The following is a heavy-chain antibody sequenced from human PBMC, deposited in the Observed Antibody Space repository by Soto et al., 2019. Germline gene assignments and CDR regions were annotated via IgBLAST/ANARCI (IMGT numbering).Heavy chain of an antibody. CDR3: ARHAPYGRSSPSPLFYYGMDV. Sequence: PGESLKISCKGAGYSLTSYWIGWVRQIPGKGLEWMGIIYPGDSDTIYSPSFQGQVTISADKTISTAYLQWSSLKASDTAMYYCARHAPYGRSSPSPLFYYGMDVWGQGTRVTVSS. D-gene: IGHD6-6*01. V-gene: IGHV5-51*01. CDR2: IYPGDSDT. J-gene: IGHJ6*02. CDR1: GYSLTSYW.